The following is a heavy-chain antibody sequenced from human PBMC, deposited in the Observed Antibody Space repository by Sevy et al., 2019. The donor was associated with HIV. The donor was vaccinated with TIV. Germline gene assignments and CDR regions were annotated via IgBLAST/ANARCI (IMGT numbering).Heavy chain of an antibody. D-gene: IGHD3-22*01. CDR2: IKQDESEK. CDR1: GFSFSTYW. J-gene: IGHJ4*02. Sequence: GGSLTLSCAASGFSFSTYWMHWVRHAPGKGLEWVANIKQDESEKYYVASVKGRFTISRDNAKNSVYLEMNSLRPEDTAIYYCAKGNSGSFDYWGQGTLVTVSS. V-gene: IGHV3-7*01. CDR3: AKGNSGSFDY.